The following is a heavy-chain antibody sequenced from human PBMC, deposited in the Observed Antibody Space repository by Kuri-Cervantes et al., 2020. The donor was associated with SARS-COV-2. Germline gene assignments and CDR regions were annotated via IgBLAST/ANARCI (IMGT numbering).Heavy chain of an antibody. CDR3: ARSGGSGPSRHPLPPIALDY. CDR2: IKQDGSEK. Sequence: SCKASGGTFRSYAISWVRQAPGKGLEWVANIKQDGSEKYYVDSVKGRFTISRDNAKNSLYLQMNSLRAEDTAVYYCARSGGSGPSRHPLPPIALDYWGQGTLVTVSS. V-gene: IGHV3-7*01. J-gene: IGHJ4*02. D-gene: IGHD2-15*01. CDR1: GGTFRSYA.